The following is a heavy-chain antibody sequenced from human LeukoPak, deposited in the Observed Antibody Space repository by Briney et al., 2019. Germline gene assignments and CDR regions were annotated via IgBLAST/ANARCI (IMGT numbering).Heavy chain of an antibody. CDR1: GFSLRTSRVG. J-gene: IGHJ4*02. Sequence: SGPTLVNPTQTLTLTCTFSGFSLRTSRVGVGWIRQPPGKALEWLALIYWDDDKRYSPSLKSRLTITKDTSKNEVVLTMTNMDPVDTATYYCAHRPPNWAIDYWGQGTLVTVSS. CDR2: IYWDDDK. CDR3: AHRPPNWAIDY. V-gene: IGHV2-5*02. D-gene: IGHD7-27*01.